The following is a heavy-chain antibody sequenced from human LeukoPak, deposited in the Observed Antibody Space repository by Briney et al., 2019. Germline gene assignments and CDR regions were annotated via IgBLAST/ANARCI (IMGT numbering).Heavy chain of an antibody. D-gene: IGHD2-2*01. J-gene: IGHJ4*01. V-gene: IGHV1-24*01. CDR1: GDTLTELS. Sequence: ASVEVSCKVSGDTLTELSMHWVRQAPGKGLEWMGGFDPKEGERVYAQNFQGRFTMTEDTSSGTAYMELNSLRSEDTAVYYCTTREIVVEPAATSLVRGVLWRSDFWGHGTLVTVSS. CDR3: TTREIVVEPAATSLVRGVLWRSDF. CDR2: FDPKEGER.